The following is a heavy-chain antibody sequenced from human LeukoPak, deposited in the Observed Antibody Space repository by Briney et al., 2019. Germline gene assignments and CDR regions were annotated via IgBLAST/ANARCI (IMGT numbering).Heavy chain of an antibody. CDR1: GGSISSSSYY. V-gene: IGHV4-39*01. D-gene: IGHD3-22*01. Sequence: PSETLSLTCTVSGGSISSSSYYWGWIRQPPGKGLEWIGSIYYSGSTYYNPSLKSRVTISVDTSKNQFSLKLSPVTAADTAGYYCASPQIGNGYYYVPFYFDYWGQGTLVTVSS. J-gene: IGHJ4*02. CDR2: IYYSGST. CDR3: ASPQIGNGYYYVPFYFDY.